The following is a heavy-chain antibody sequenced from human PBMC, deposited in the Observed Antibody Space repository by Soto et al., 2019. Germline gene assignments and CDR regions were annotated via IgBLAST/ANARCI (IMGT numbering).Heavy chain of an antibody. CDR2: VYNSEST. CDR1: GASIRSNY. J-gene: IGHJ4*02. CDR3: PRALDY. V-gene: IGHV4-59*01. Sequence: SETLSLTCTVSGASIRSNYWSWIRQPPGKGLEWIGYVYNSESTNYNPSLNSRLTMSVDTTKNQFSLNLRSAPAADSAVYHCPRALDYWCQGILVTLSS.